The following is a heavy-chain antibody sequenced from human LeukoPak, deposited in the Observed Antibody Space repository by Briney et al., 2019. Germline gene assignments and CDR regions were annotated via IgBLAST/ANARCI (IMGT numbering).Heavy chain of an antibody. V-gene: IGHV4-4*07. J-gene: IGHJ1*01. CDR1: GGSISSYH. CDR3: VRDIEQYYYERGGYEN. D-gene: IGHD3-22*01. CDR2: IYASGNT. Sequence: PSETLSLTCTVSGGSISSYHWSWIRQPAGKGLEWIGRIYASGNTNSNPSLKSRVTMSVDTSKNQFSLRLSSVTAADTAVYYCVRDIEQYYYERGGYENWGQGTLVTVSS.